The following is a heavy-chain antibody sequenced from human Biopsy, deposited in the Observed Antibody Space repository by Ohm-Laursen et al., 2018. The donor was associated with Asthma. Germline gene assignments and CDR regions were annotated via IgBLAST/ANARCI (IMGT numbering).Heavy chain of an antibody. CDR3: ARAVDYSHYYGIDV. V-gene: IGHV1-18*01. J-gene: IGHJ6*02. CDR1: GHTFNSAG. D-gene: IGHD3-10*01. Sequence: VASVKVSCKTSGHTFNSAGITWVQQAPGQGLEWMGWISVYNGNTKVAQKLQDRVTMITDTSTSTAYMELRSLRSDDTAVYFCARAVDYSHYYGIDVWGQGTTVTVS. CDR2: ISVYNGNT.